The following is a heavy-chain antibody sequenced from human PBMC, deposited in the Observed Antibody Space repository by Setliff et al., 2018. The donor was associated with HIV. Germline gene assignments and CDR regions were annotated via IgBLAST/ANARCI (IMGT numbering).Heavy chain of an antibody. D-gene: IGHD3-16*01. Sequence: ASVKVSCKASGYTSTDRFITWFQQAPGKGLEWMGRRYPRGDGTIYAERFRGRLTLSADMSTNTAYMELDNLKSEDTAMYFCAAGPFNWGQYFWGHGTLVTVSS. V-gene: IGHV1-69-2*01. CDR1: GYTSTDRF. J-gene: IGHJ4*01. CDR2: RYPRGDGT. CDR3: AAGPFNWGQYF.